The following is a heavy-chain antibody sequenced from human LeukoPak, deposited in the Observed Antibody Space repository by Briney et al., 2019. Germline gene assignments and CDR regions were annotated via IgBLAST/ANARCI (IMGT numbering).Heavy chain of an antibody. CDR1: GFTFSSYG. V-gene: IGHV3-23*01. Sequence: GGSLRLSCAASGFTFSSYGMGWVRQASGKGLEWVSAISNNGGYTYYADSVQGRFTISRDNSKSTLCLQMNSLRAEDTAVYYCAKQLGYCSDGSCYFPYWGQGTLVTVSS. CDR2: ISNNGGYT. J-gene: IGHJ4*02. CDR3: AKQLGYCSDGSCYFPY. D-gene: IGHD2-15*01.